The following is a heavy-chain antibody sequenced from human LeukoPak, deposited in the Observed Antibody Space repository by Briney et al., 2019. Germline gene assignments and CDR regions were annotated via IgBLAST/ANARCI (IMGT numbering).Heavy chain of an antibody. Sequence: SESLSLTCTVSGGSINSYYWSWIRQPPGKGLEWIGYIYNTETTNYNPSLESRVTISVYTSGNQFSLKLSSVTAADTAVYYCVMQRDGYNWGFDYWGQGTLVTVSS. D-gene: IGHD5-24*01. V-gene: IGHV4-59*01. CDR2: IYNTETT. J-gene: IGHJ4*02. CDR3: VMQRDGYNWGFDY. CDR1: GGSINSYY.